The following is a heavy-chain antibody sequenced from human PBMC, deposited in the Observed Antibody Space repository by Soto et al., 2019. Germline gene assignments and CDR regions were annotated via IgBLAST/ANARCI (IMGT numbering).Heavy chain of an antibody. Sequence: QVQLVESGGGLVKPGGSLRLSCAASGFTFSDYYMSWIRRAPGKGLEWVSYISSSGSTIYYADSVKGRFTISRDNAKNSLYLQMNSLRAEDTAVYYCATWGLKVVPAAISPWYYYYGMDVWGQGTTVTVSS. D-gene: IGHD2-2*02. J-gene: IGHJ6*02. CDR3: ATWGLKVVPAAISPWYYYYGMDV. V-gene: IGHV3-11*01. CDR2: ISSSGSTI. CDR1: GFTFSDYY.